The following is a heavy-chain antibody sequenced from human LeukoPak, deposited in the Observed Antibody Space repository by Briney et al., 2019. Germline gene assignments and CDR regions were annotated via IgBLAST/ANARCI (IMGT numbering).Heavy chain of an antibody. CDR3: AKSDYHDSSGHPSSFEY. D-gene: IGHD3-22*01. V-gene: IGHV3-23*01. Sequence: GGSLRLSCAASGFPFSSYAMSWVRQGPGKGLEWVSAVSGSGGDTYYADSVKGRFTISRDNSKNTLYLQMNSLRAEDTAVYYCAKSDYHDSSGHPSSFEYWGQGTLVTVSS. CDR1: GFPFSSYA. CDR2: VSGSGGDT. J-gene: IGHJ4*02.